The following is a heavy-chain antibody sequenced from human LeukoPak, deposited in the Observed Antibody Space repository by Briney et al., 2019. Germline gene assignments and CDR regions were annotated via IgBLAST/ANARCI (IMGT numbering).Heavy chain of an antibody. J-gene: IGHJ4*02. CDR1: VYTFTDYY. D-gene: IGHD2-2*01. CDR3: ARPSSTDYV. V-gene: IGHV1-2*02. CDR2: LNPKSGDT. Sequence: GASVKVSCKASVYTFTDYYYIHWVRPAPGQGLEWMGWLNPKSGDTNYAQKFQGRVTVTRDTSISTAYMELSRLRSDDTAVYYCARPSSTDYVWGQGTQVTVSS.